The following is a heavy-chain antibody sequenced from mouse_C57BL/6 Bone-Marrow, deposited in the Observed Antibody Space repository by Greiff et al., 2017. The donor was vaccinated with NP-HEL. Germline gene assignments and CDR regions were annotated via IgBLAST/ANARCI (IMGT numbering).Heavy chain of an antibody. CDR1: GFSFNTYA. D-gene: IGHD1-1*01. CDR3: VRHKTGYGSSWYFDV. J-gene: IGHJ1*03. Sequence: DVHLVESGGGLVQPKGSLKLSCAASGFSFNTYAMNWVRQAPGKGLEWVARIRSKSNNYATYYADSVKDRFTISRDDSESMLYLQMNNLKTEDTAMYYCVRHKTGYGSSWYFDVWGTGTTVTVSS. CDR2: IRSKSNNYAT. V-gene: IGHV10-1*01.